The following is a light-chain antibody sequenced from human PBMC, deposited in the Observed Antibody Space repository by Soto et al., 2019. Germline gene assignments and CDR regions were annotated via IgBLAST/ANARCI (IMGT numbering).Light chain of an antibody. J-gene: IGLJ1*01. Sequence: QSALTQPASVSGSPGQSITISCTGTTSDIGAYDYVSWFQQLPGKAPKLIIYDVTNRPSGVSDRFSGSKSGNTASLSISGLQTVDEADYYCSSYTTSSTCVLGTGTKVTVL. CDR2: DVT. CDR1: TSDIGAYDY. V-gene: IGLV2-14*03. CDR3: SSYTTSSTCV.